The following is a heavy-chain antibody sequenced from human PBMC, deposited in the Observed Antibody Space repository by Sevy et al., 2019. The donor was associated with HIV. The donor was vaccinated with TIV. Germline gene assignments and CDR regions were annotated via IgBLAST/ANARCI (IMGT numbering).Heavy chain of an antibody. D-gene: IGHD3-22*01. CDR1: GFTFSKYY. Sequence: GGSLRLSCEASGFTFSKYYMTWVRQAPGTGLEWVSTFSFTGGTIIYADSVKGRFTISRDNSKNSLFLQMNSLKAADTAVYYCVRMNDTNHYDYWGQGTLVTVSS. V-gene: IGHV3-23*01. CDR3: VRMNDTNHYDY. CDR2: FSFTGGTI. J-gene: IGHJ4*02.